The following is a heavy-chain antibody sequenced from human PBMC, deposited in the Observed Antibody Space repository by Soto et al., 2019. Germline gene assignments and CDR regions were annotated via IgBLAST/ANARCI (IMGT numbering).Heavy chain of an antibody. V-gene: IGHV3-48*01. Sequence: GGSLRLSCAASGFTFSSYSMNWVRQAPGKGLEWVSYISSSSSTIYYADSVKGRFSISRDNAKNSLYLQMNSLRAEDTAVYYCARDSGYCSRGSCYGVTQDKDVWGRGTTVTVSS. D-gene: IGHD2-2*01. CDR1: GFTFSSYS. CDR3: ARDSGYCSRGSCYGVTQDKDV. CDR2: ISSSSSTI. J-gene: IGHJ6*04.